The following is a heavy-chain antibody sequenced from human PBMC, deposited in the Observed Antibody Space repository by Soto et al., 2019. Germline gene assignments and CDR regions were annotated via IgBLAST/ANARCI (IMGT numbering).Heavy chain of an antibody. CDR3: ARSSGAAFDF. CDR1: AFSLSNYW. Sequence: EVQLVESGGGLIQPGGSLRLSCAASAFSLSNYWMSWVRQAPGKGLEWVANIKQDGSEKYYVDSVKGRFTISRDNAKNLLYLQMNSLGAEDTAVYYCARSSGAAFDFWGQGTLVTVSS. CDR2: IKQDGSEK. V-gene: IGHV3-7*01. J-gene: IGHJ4*02. D-gene: IGHD3-22*01.